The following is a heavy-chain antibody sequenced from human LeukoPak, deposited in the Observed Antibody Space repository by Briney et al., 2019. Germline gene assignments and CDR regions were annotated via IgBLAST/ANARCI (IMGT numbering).Heavy chain of an antibody. D-gene: IGHD1-14*01. V-gene: IGHV3-48*01. CDR3: ARVYRRYFDY. Sequence: GGSLRLSCAASGFIFSSYSMNWVRQAPGKGLEWVSYISSSSSSIYYADAVKGRFTISRDNAKNSLYLQMNSLRAEDTTVYYCARVYRRYFDYWGQGTLVTVSS. J-gene: IGHJ4*02. CDR2: ISSSSSSI. CDR1: GFIFSSYS.